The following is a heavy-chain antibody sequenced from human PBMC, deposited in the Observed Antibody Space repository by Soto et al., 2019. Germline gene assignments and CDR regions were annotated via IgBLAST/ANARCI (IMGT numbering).Heavy chain of an antibody. V-gene: IGHV1-69*02. CDR1: GGTFSSYT. Sequence: QVQLVQSGAEVKKPGSSVKVSCTASGGTFSSYTISWVRQAPGQGLEWMGRIIPILGIANYAQKFQGRVTITADKSTSTAYMELSSLRSEDTAVYYCATPSVSGYDEPLDPWGQGALVTVAS. J-gene: IGHJ5*02. D-gene: IGHD5-12*01. CDR3: ATPSVSGYDEPLDP. CDR2: IIPILGIA.